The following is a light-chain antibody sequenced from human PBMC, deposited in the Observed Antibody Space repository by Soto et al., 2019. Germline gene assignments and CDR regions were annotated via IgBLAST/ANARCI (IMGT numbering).Light chain of an antibody. CDR1: QDIGNH. CDR3: LQHDSFPPT. Sequence: DIRMTQSRSAMSSSVGDIFTISCRASQDIGNHLAWFQQKPGKVPQRLIYAASSLQTGVPSRFSGSGSGTDFTLTINSLQPEDFATYYCLQHDSFPPTFGQGTRLEI. V-gene: IGKV1-17*03. J-gene: IGKJ5*01. CDR2: AAS.